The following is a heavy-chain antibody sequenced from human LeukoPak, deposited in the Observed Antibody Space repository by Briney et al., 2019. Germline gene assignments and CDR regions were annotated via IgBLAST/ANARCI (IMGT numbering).Heavy chain of an antibody. Sequence: TSETLSLTCTVSGGSISSSSYYWGWIRQPPGKGLEWTGSIYYSGSTYYNPSLKSRVTISVDTSKNQFSLKLSSVTAADTAVYYCARHTAGYCSSTSCYRSLYFDYWGQGTLVTVSS. CDR2: IYYSGST. J-gene: IGHJ4*02. D-gene: IGHD2-2*03. CDR3: ARHTAGYCSSTSCYRSLYFDY. CDR1: GGSISSSSYY. V-gene: IGHV4-39*01.